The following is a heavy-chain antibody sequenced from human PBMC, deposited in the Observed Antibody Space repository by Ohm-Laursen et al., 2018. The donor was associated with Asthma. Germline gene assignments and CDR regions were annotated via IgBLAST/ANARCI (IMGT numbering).Heavy chain of an antibody. CDR1: GFTFSNYS. CDR3: ARESFDFGVVIAQQGYYGMDV. D-gene: IGHD3-3*01. CDR2: ISSSSSYI. Sequence: SLRLSCSASGFTFSNYSMNWVRQAPGKGLEWVSSISSSSSYIYYADSVKGRFTISRDNAKNSLYLQMNSLRAEDTAVYYCARESFDFGVVIAQQGYYGMDVWGQGTTVTVSS. J-gene: IGHJ6*02. V-gene: IGHV3-21*01.